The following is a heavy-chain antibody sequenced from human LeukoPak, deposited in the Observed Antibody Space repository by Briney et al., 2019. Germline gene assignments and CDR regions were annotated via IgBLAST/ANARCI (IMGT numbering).Heavy chain of an antibody. CDR2: VCGRDDST. CDR1: GFTFSNYA. CDR3: VKWGDYDILTGYYDPDY. D-gene: IGHD3-9*01. V-gene: IGHV3-23*01. J-gene: IGHJ4*02. Sequence: GGSLRLSCAASGFTFSNYAMSWVRQAPGKGLEWVSAVCGRDDSTYYADSVKGRFTISRDTSKNTLYLQMNSLRAEDTAVYYCVKWGDYDILTGYYDPDYWGQGTLVTVSS.